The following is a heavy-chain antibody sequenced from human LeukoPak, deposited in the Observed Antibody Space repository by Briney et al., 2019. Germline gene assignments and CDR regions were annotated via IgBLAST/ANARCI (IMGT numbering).Heavy chain of an antibody. J-gene: IGHJ4*02. CDR3: ASCRYSSSWYVWGFGPYFDY. CDR2: IHYSGST. V-gene: IGHV4-59*12. Sequence: SSETLSLTCTVSGGSISSYYWSWIRQPPGKGLEWIGYIHYSGSTNYKSSLKSRVTISVDTSKNQFSLKLSSVTAADTAVYYCASCRYSSSWYVWGFGPYFDYWGQGTLVTVSS. D-gene: IGHD6-13*01. CDR1: GGSISSYY.